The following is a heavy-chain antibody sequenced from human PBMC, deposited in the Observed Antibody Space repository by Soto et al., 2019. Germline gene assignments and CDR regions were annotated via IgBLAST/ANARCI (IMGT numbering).Heavy chain of an antibody. CDR1: GFSLSTSGVG. Sequence: SGPTLVNPTQTLTLTCTFSGFSLSTSGVGVGWIRQPPGKALEWLALIYWDDDKRYSPSLKSRLTITKDTSKNQVVLTMTNMDPVDTATYYCAHALRFLEWLSYEAYYFDYWGQGTLVTVSS. J-gene: IGHJ4*02. D-gene: IGHD3-3*01. CDR3: AHALRFLEWLSYEAYYFDY. V-gene: IGHV2-5*02. CDR2: IYWDDDK.